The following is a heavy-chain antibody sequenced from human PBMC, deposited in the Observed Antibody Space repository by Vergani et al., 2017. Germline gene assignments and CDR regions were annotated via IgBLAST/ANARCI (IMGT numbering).Heavy chain of an antibody. J-gene: IGHJ5*02. D-gene: IGHD4-17*01. CDR1: GYTFTDYY. V-gene: IGHV1-69*13. CDR2: IIPIFGTA. Sequence: VQLVQSGAEVKKPGATVKISCKVSGYTFTDYYMHWVQQAPGQGLEWMGRIIPIFGTANYAQKFQGRVTITADESTSTAYMELSSLRSEDTAVYYCARHRMTTVTTIVDPWGQGTLVTVSS. CDR3: ARHRMTTVTTIVDP.